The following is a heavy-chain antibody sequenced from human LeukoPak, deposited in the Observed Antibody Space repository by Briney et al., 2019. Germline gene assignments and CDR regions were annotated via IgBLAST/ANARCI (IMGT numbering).Heavy chain of an antibody. J-gene: IGHJ4*02. V-gene: IGHV3-30*02. CDR3: AKDPTHYRVWDDYDSTVLSY. Sequence: GGSLRLSCAASGFTFSSSWMTWVRQAPGKGLEWVASIREDGSNKYYADSVKDRFTISRDNSKNTLYLQMNSLRAADTAVYYCAKDPTHYRVWDDYDSTVLSYWGQGTLVTVSS. CDR2: IREDGSNK. CDR1: GFTFSSSW. D-gene: IGHD3-22*01.